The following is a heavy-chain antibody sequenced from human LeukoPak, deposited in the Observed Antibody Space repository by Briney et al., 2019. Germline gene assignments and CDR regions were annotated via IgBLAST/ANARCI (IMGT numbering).Heavy chain of an antibody. V-gene: IGHV3-7*01. CDR2: IKQDGSEQ. CDR1: GFTFSSYW. CDR3: ARDPHALDY. Sequence: PGGSLRLSCAASGFTFSSYWMNWVRQAPGKGLEWVANIKQDGSEQYYVDSVKGRFTISRDNAKNSLYLQMYSLRDEDTAIYYCARDPHALDYWGQGTLVTVSS. J-gene: IGHJ4*02.